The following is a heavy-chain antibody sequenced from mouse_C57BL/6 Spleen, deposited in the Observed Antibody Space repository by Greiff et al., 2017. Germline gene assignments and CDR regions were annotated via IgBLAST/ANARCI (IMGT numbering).Heavy chain of an antibody. V-gene: IGHV5-16*01. D-gene: IGHD2-3*01. Sequence: EVNLVESEGGLVQPGSSMKLSCTASGFTFSDYYMAWVRQVPEKGLEWVANINYDGSSTYYLDSLKSRFIISRDNAKNILYLQMSSLKSEDTATYYCARDSDGYPYAMDYWGQGTSVTVSS. CDR3: ARDSDGYPYAMDY. CDR2: INYDGSST. CDR1: GFTFSDYY. J-gene: IGHJ4*01.